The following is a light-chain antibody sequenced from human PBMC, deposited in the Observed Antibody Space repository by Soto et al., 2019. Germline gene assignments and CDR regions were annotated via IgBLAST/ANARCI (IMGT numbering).Light chain of an antibody. CDR3: QQYDNSPWT. V-gene: IGKV3-20*01. J-gene: IGKJ1*01. CDR2: GAS. Sequence: EIVLTQSPVTLSLSPGERATLSCRASQSVINNYLAWYQQKPGQAPRLLIYGASSRATGVPDRFSGSGSGTDFTLTINRLGPEDFAVYYCQQYDNSPWTFGQGTKVDIK. CDR1: QSVINNY.